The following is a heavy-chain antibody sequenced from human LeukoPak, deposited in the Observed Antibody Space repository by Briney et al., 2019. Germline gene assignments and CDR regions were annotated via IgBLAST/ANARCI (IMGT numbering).Heavy chain of an antibody. CDR1: GYTFTSYD. D-gene: IGHD2-15*01. CDR3: ARGNILCSGGSCSTNIDY. Sequence: ASVKVSCKASGYTFTSYDINWVRQATGQGLEWMGWMNPNSGNTGYAQKFQGRVTMTRSTSISTAYMELSSLRSEDTAVYYCARGNILCSGGSCSTNIDYWGQGTLVTVSS. V-gene: IGHV1-8*01. J-gene: IGHJ4*02. CDR2: MNPNSGNT.